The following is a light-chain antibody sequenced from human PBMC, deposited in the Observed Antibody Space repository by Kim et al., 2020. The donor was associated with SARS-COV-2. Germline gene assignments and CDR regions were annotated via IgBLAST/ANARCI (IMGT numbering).Light chain of an antibody. J-gene: IGKJ4*01. V-gene: IGKV3-20*01. CDR1: QRVSSSY. CDR2: GAS. CDR3: QQYGSSRLT. Sequence: PGERATLSCSASQRVSSSYLAWYQQKPGQAPRLLIYGASSRATGIPDRFSGSGSGTDFTLTISRLEPEDFAVYYCQQYGSSRLTFGGGTKVDIK.